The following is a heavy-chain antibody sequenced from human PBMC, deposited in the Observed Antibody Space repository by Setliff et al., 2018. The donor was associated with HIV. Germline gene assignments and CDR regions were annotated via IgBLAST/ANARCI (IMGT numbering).Heavy chain of an antibody. V-gene: IGHV3-66*02. Sequence: GGSLRLSCVASAFTVSGKWMGWVRQAPGKGLEWVSVINIDDTTYYGDSVKGRFSISRDNSKNTLNLQMNSLSAEDTAVYYCVSRFLEWLFFWGQGTLVTVS. CDR3: VSRFLEWLFF. CDR2: INIDDTT. D-gene: IGHD3-3*01. CDR1: AFTVSGKW. J-gene: IGHJ4*02.